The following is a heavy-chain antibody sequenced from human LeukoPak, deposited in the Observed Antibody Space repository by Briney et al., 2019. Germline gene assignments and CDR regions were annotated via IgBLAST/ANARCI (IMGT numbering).Heavy chain of an antibody. CDR1: GFTFSSYW. V-gene: IGHV3-7*01. Sequence: GGSLRLSCAASGFTFSSYWVSWVRQAPGKGLEWVANIKQDGSEKYYVDSVKGRFTISRDNAKNSLYLQMNSLRAEDTAVYYCAREPRSRYYYGSGASWFDPWGQGTLVTVSS. J-gene: IGHJ5*02. CDR3: AREPRSRYYYGSGASWFDP. D-gene: IGHD3-10*01. CDR2: IKQDGSEK.